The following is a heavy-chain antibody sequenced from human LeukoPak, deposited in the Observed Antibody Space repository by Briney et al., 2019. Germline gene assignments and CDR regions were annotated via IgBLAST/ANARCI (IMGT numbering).Heavy chain of an antibody. CDR1: GGTFSSYA. V-gene: IGHV1-69*13. CDR3: ARKGGGSFNFDY. Sequence: ASVKVPCKASGGTFSSYAISWVRQAPGQGLEWMGGIIPIFGTANYAQKFQGRVTITADESTSTAYMELSSLRSEDTAVYYCARKGGGSFNFDYWGQGTLVTVSS. D-gene: IGHD1-26*01. J-gene: IGHJ4*02. CDR2: IIPIFGTA.